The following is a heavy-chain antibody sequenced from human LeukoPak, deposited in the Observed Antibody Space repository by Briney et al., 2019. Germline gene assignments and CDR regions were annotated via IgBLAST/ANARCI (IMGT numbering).Heavy chain of an antibody. CDR1: GGSISSYY. J-gene: IGHJ6*02. CDR3: ARGRGSSGAKYYYYYYGMDV. V-gene: IGHV4-59*12. D-gene: IGHD6-19*01. CDR2: IYYSGST. Sequence: SETLSLTCTVSGGSISSYYWSWIRQPPGKGLEWIGYIYYSGSTNYNPSLKSRVTISVDKSKNQFSLKLSSVTAADTAVYYCARGRGSSGAKYYYYYYGMDVWGQGTTVTVSS.